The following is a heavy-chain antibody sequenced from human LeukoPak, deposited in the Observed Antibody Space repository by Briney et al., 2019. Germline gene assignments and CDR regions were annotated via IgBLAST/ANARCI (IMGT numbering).Heavy chain of an antibody. J-gene: IGHJ4*02. D-gene: IGHD3-10*01. CDR2: ISYDGSNK. Sequence: GRSLRLSCAASGFTFSSYGMHWVRQAPGKGLEWVAVISYDGSNKYYADSVKGRFTTSRDNSKNTLYLQMNSLRAEDTAVYYCANGPDYYGSGSSFFDYWGQGTLVTVSS. V-gene: IGHV3-30*18. CDR3: ANGPDYYGSGSSFFDY. CDR1: GFTFSSYG.